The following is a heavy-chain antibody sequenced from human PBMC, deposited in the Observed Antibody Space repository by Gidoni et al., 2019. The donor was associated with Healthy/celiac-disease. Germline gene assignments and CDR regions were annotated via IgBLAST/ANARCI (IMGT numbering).Heavy chain of an antibody. CDR1: GFTVSSNS. CDR3: ARAPDYYDYVWGSYRNRNSSYYYYYYMDV. Sequence: EVQLVESGGGLVQPGGSLRLSCAASGFTVSSNSMSWVRQAPGKGLEWVSVIYSGCSTYYADSVKGRFTISRDNSKNTLYLQMNSLRAEDTAVYYCARAPDYYDYVWGSYRNRNSSYYYYYYMDVWGKGTTVTVSS. J-gene: IGHJ6*03. CDR2: IYSGCST. D-gene: IGHD3-16*02. V-gene: IGHV3-66*01.